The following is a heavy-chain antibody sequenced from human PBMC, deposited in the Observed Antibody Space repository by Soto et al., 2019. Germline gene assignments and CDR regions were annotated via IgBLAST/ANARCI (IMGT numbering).Heavy chain of an antibody. D-gene: IGHD6-19*01. CDR2: INHSGST. V-gene: IGHV4-34*01. CDR1: GGSFSGYY. Sequence: SETLSLTCAVYGGSFSGYYWSWIRQPPGKGLEWIGEINHSGSTNYNPSLKSRVTISVDTSKNQFSLKLSSVTAADTAVYYCARYALRVSSGWINWFDPWGQGTLVTVSS. J-gene: IGHJ5*02. CDR3: ARYALRVSSGWINWFDP.